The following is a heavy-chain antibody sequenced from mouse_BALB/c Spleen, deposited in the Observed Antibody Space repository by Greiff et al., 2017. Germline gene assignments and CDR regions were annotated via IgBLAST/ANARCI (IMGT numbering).Heavy chain of an antibody. J-gene: IGHJ4*01. CDR3: ASIYDCYHPLYAMDY. CDR2: IYPGSGNT. Sequence: VQLQESGAELARPGASVKLSCKASGYTFTDYYINWVKQRTGQGLEWIGEIYPGSGNTYYNEKFKGKATLTADKSSSTAYMQLSSLTSEDSAVYFCASIYDCYHPLYAMDYWGQGTSVTVSS. V-gene: IGHV1-77*01. D-gene: IGHD2-3*01. CDR1: GYTFTDYY.